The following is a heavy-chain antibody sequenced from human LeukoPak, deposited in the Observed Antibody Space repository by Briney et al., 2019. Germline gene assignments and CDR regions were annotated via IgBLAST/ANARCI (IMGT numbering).Heavy chain of an antibody. J-gene: IGHJ3*02. Sequence: SETLSLTCTVSGDSISRYYWRWIRQPPGQGLEGIGYIYYSGSTNYNPSLKSRVTISVDTSKNQFSLTLSSVTAADTAVYYCARHPRRGPKLPFDIWGQGTMVTVSS. CDR3: ARHPRRGPKLPFDI. V-gene: IGHV4-59*08. D-gene: IGHD3/OR15-3a*01. CDR2: IYYSGST. CDR1: GDSISRYY.